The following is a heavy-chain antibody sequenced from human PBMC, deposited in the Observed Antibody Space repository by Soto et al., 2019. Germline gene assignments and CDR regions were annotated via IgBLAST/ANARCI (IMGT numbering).Heavy chain of an antibody. CDR1: GGTFSSYA. CDR2: IIPIFGTA. D-gene: IGHD3-16*02. CDR3: ARDLDYDYVWGSYRSTG. J-gene: IGHJ4*02. V-gene: IGHV1-69*01. Sequence: QVQLVQSGAEVKKPGSSVKVSCKASGGTFSSYAISWVRQAPGQGLEWMGGIIPIFGTANYAQKFQGRVTITADESTSTAYMELSSLRSEDTAVYYCARDLDYDYVWGSYRSTGWGQGTLVTVSS.